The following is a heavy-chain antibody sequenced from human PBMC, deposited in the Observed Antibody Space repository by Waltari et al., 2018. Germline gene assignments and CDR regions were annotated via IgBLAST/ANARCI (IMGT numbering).Heavy chain of an antibody. D-gene: IGHD3-16*01. J-gene: IGHJ3*02. CDR2: ISWDSGSI. V-gene: IGHV3-9*01. Sequence: EVQLVESGGGLVQPGRSLRLSCAASGFTFDDYAMHWVRQAPGKGLEWVSGISWDSGSIGYADSVKGRFTISRDNAKNSLYLQMNSLRAEDTALYYCAKVFGITRVGVGAFDIWGQGTMVTVSS. CDR1: GFTFDDYA. CDR3: AKVFGITRVGVGAFDI.